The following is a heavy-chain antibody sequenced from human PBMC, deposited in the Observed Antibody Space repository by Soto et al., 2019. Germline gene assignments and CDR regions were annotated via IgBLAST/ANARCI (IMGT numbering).Heavy chain of an antibody. CDR3: ARRQHTWGSAYDY. J-gene: IGHJ4*02. Sequence: EVQLVESGGGLVQPGGSLRLSCAASGFTFSDYWMSWVRLAPGQGLEWVANIKQDGSEKYYVDSVKGRFTISRDNAKNSLYLQMNSLRAEDPAVYYCARRQHTWGSAYDYWGQGTLVTVSS. D-gene: IGHD7-27*01. CDR2: IKQDGSEK. V-gene: IGHV3-7*01. CDR1: GFTFSDYW.